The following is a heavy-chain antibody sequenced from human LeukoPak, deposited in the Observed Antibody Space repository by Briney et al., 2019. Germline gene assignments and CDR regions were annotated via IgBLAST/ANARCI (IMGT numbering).Heavy chain of an antibody. CDR1: GFTFSSYE. J-gene: IGHJ3*02. Sequence: PGGSLRLSCAASGFTFSSYEMNWVRQAPGKGVEWVSYISSSGSTISYADSVKGRFTISRDNAKNSLYLQMNSLRAEDTAVYFCAREGALTVTKDAFDIWGQGTMVTVSS. V-gene: IGHV3-48*03. CDR2: ISSSGSTI. CDR3: AREGALTVTKDAFDI. D-gene: IGHD4-17*01.